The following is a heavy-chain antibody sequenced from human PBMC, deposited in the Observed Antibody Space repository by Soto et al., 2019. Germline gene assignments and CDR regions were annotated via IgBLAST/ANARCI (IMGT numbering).Heavy chain of an antibody. CDR1: GFTFSSYW. Sequence: GGSLRLSCAASGFTFSSYWMSWVRQAPGKGLEWVANIKHDGSEKYDVDSVKGRFTISRDNAKNSLYLQMNSLRAEDTAVYYCAREVTGGYYYGMDVWGQGTTVTVSS. J-gene: IGHJ6*02. V-gene: IGHV3-7*01. CDR2: IKHDGSEK. D-gene: IGHD3-16*01. CDR3: AREVTGGYYYGMDV.